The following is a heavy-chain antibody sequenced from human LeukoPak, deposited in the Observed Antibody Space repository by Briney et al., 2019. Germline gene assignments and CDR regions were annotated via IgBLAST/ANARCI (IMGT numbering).Heavy chain of an antibody. CDR1: GYTFTSYD. CDR3: ARATAMVAWLDY. V-gene: IGHV1-8*01. D-gene: IGHD5-18*01. CDR2: MNPNTGNT. J-gene: IGHJ4*02. Sequence: ASVKVSCKASGYTFTSYDINWVRQATGQGLEWMGWMNPNTGNTGYAQKFQGRVTMTRNTSISSLRSEDTAVYYCARATAMVAWLDYWGQGTLVTVSS.